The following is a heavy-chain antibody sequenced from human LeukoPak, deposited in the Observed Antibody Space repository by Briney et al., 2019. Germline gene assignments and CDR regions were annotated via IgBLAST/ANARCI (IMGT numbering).Heavy chain of an antibody. CDR2: MNPNSGNT. Sequence: ASVKVSCKASGYTFTSYDINWVRQATGQGLEWMGWMNPNSGNTGYAQKIQGRVTMTRNTSISTAYMELSSLRSEDTAVYYCAKDTGVVPAALWDYWGQGTLVTVSS. CDR1: GYTFTSYD. V-gene: IGHV1-8*01. CDR3: AKDTGVVPAALWDY. D-gene: IGHD2-2*01. J-gene: IGHJ4*02.